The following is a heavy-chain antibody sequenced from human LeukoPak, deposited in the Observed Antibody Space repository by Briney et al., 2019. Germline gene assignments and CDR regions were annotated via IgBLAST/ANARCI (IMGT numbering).Heavy chain of an antibody. Sequence: PSETLSLTCIVSGGSISSYYWSWIRQPPGKGLEWIGHINYSGGTKYNPSLKSRVTISVDTPKNQFSLKLSSVTAADTAVYYCARYYYDSSGYSHGMDVWGQGTTVTVSS. CDR3: ARYYYDSSGYSHGMDV. CDR1: GGSISSYY. D-gene: IGHD3-22*01. J-gene: IGHJ6*02. V-gene: IGHV4-59*08. CDR2: INYSGGT.